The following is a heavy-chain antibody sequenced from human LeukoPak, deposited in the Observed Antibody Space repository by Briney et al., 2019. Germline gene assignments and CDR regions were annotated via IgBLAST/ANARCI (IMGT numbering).Heavy chain of an antibody. Sequence: SETLSLTCTVSGGSITSGSYYWSWIRQPAGKGLEWVGRIHTSGNTNYNPSLKSRVTISVDTSKNQFSLKLSSVTAADTAVYYCARQAGSGWRILDWFDPWGQGTLVTVSS. D-gene: IGHD6-19*01. CDR2: IHTSGNT. CDR3: ARQAGSGWRILDWFDP. J-gene: IGHJ5*02. CDR1: GGSITSGSYY. V-gene: IGHV4-61*02.